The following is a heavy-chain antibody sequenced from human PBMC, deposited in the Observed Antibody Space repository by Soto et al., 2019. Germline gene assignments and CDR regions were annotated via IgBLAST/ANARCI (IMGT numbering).Heavy chain of an antibody. CDR3: ARHDGTMVRGVPPAQFDY. D-gene: IGHD3-10*01. V-gene: IGHV1-2*04. CDR1: GYTFTGYY. CDR2: INPNSGGT. J-gene: IGHJ4*02. Sequence: ASVKVSCKASGYTFTGYYMHSVRQAPGQGLEWMGWINPNSGGTNYAQKFQGWVTMTRDTSISTAYMELSRLRSEDTAVYYCARHDGTMVRGVPPAQFDYWGQGTLVTVSS.